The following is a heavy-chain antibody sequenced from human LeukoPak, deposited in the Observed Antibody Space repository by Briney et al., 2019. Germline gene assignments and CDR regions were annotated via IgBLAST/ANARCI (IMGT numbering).Heavy chain of an antibody. CDR2: INHSGST. J-gene: IGHJ5*02. CDR3: ARDSGPYYDYVWGSYRQNNWFDP. CDR1: GGSFSGYY. V-gene: IGHV4-34*01. Sequence: SETLSLTGAGYGGSFSGYYWSWIRQPPGKGLEWIGEINHSGSTNYNPSLKSRVTISVDTSKTQFSLTLRSVTAADTAVYYCARDSGPYYDYVWGSYRQNNWFDPWGQGTLVTVSS. D-gene: IGHD3-16*02.